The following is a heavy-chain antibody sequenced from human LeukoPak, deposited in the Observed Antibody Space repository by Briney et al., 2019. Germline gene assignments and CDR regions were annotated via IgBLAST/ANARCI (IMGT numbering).Heavy chain of an antibody. CDR3: ARERDPDYHYYMDV. Sequence: ASVKVSCKASGYTFTGYYMHWVRQAPGQGLEWMGWINPNSGGTNYAQKFQGRVTMTRDTSISTAYMELSRLRSDDTAVYYCARERDPDYHYYMDVWGKGTTVTVSS. CDR2: INPNSGGT. V-gene: IGHV1-2*02. CDR1: GYTFTGYY. J-gene: IGHJ6*03.